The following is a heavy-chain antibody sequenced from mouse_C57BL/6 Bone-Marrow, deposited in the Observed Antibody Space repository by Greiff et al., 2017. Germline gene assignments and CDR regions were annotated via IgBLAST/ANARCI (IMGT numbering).Heavy chain of an antibody. CDR2: ISGGGGNT. V-gene: IGHV5-9*01. CDR1: GFTFSSYT. Sequence: EVQGVESGGGLVKPGGSPKLSCAASGFTFSSYTMSWVRQTPEKRLEWVATISGGGGNTYYPDSVKGRFTISRDNAKNTLYLQMSSLRSEDTALYYCARGSYDYDDGWYFDVWGTGTTVTVSS. D-gene: IGHD2-4*01. CDR3: ARGSYDYDDGWYFDV. J-gene: IGHJ1*03.